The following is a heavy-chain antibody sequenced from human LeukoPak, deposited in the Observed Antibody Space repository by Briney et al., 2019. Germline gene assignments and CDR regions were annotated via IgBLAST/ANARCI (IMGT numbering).Heavy chain of an antibody. CDR2: IWYDGGNE. V-gene: IGHV3-33*01. D-gene: IGHD5-12*01. J-gene: IGHJ4*02. Sequence: PGKSLRLSCAASGFTFSSYGMHWVRQAPGKGLEWVAIIWYDGGNEYYADSVKGRFTISRDNSKNTLYLQVNSLRAEDTAVYYCARSTSGSGYDIDYWGQGTLVTASS. CDR3: ARSTSGSGYDIDY. CDR1: GFTFSSYG.